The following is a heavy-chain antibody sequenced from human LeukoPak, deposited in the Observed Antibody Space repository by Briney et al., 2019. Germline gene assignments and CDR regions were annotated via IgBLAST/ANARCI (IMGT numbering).Heavy chain of an antibody. Sequence: PGGSLRLSCAASGFTFDDYAMHWVRQVPGKGLEWVSLIYGDGASTYYADSVKGRFTVARDNSKNSLYLQMNSLRTDDTALYFCVKDLYLTPARADAFDIWGQGTMVTVSS. J-gene: IGHJ3*02. CDR3: VKDLYLTPARADAFDI. CDR1: GFTFDDYA. CDR2: IYGDGAST. V-gene: IGHV3-43*02. D-gene: IGHD2-8*01.